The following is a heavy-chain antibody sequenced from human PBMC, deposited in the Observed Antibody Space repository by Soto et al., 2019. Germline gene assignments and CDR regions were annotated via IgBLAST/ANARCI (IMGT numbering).Heavy chain of an antibody. V-gene: IGHV5-51*01. CDR1: GYIFTNYW. D-gene: IGHD2-2*01. CDR2: IYPADSDT. Sequence: GESLKISCKGSGYIFTNYWIAWVRQMPGKGLEWMGIIYPADSDTKYSPSFQGQVTISADTSMSTAFLQWSGLKASDAAMYYCARHRGPAGRFYFGMDVWGQGTTVTVSS. CDR3: ARHRGPAGRFYFGMDV. J-gene: IGHJ6*02.